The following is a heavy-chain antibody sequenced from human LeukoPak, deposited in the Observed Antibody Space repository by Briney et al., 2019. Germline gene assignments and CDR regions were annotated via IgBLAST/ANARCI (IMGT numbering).Heavy chain of an antibody. V-gene: IGHV1-18*01. CDR1: GYTFTSYG. CDR3: ARDPYSGSYYGFDY. CDR2: ISAYNGNT. D-gene: IGHD1-26*01. Sequence: GASVKVSCKASGYTFTSYGISWVRQAPGQGLEWMGWISAYNGNTNYAQKFQGRVTMTRDTSTSTVYMELSSLRSEDTAVYYCARDPYSGSYYGFDYWGQGTLVTVSS. J-gene: IGHJ4*02.